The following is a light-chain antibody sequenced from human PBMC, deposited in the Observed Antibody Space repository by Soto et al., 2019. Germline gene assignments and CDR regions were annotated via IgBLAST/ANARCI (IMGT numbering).Light chain of an antibody. CDR2: GAS. J-gene: IGKJ1*01. CDR1: QSLSSN. Sequence: EIVMTQSPATLFVSPGERATLSCRASQSLSSNLAWFQQKPGQAPRLLIYGASTRAAGIPARFSGSGSGAEFTLTISSLQSEDFAVYYCQQYNNWPQTFGQGTKVEIK. CDR3: QQYNNWPQT. V-gene: IGKV3-15*01.